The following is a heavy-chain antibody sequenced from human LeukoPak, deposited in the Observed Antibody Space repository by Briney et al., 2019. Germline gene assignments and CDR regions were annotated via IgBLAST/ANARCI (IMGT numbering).Heavy chain of an antibody. CDR1: SGSISSSNYY. D-gene: IGHD2/OR15-2a*01. CDR3: ARDQGVIEGYDY. J-gene: IGHJ4*02. V-gene: IGHV4-61*02. Sequence: PSETLSLTCTVSSGSISSSNYYWSWIRQPAGKGLEWIGRISTIGSTNYNPSLNSRVTISVDTSKDQFSLKLSSVTAADTAAYYCARDQGVIEGYDYWGQGTLVTVSS. CDR2: ISTIGST.